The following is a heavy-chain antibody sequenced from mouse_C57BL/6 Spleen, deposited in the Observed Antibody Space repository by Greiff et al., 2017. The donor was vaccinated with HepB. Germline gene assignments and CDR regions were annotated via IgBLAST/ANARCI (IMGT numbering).Heavy chain of an antibody. CDR1: GFSLTSYA. D-gene: IGHD3-1*01. CDR2: IWTSGGT. V-gene: IGHV2-9-1*01. J-gene: IGHJ4*01. Sequence: VKLMESGPGLVAPSQSLSITCTVSGFSLTSYAISWVRQPPGKGLEWLGVIWTSGGTNYNSALKSRLSISKDNSKSQVFLKMNSLQTDDTARYYCARGEQPLYAMDYWGQGTSVTVSS. CDR3: ARGEQPLYAMDY.